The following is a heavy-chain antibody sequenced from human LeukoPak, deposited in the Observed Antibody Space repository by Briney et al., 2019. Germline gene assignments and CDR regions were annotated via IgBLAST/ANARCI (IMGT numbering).Heavy chain of an antibody. CDR2: IHYSGIP. CDR3: ARGVVPATSHLPLLEY. J-gene: IGHJ4*02. CDR1: GGSINTYY. D-gene: IGHD2-15*01. Sequence: SETLSLTCSVSGGSINTYYGTWIGQTPGKGLEWIWHIHYSGIPNYNPSLKSRVTISIDTSKTQFSLKLTSVTAADTALYFCARGVVPATSHLPLLEYWGQGTLVTVSS. V-gene: IGHV4-59*01.